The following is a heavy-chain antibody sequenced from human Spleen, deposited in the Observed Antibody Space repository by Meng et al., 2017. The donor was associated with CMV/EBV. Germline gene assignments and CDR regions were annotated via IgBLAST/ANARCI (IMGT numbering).Heavy chain of an antibody. D-gene: IGHD3-3*01. V-gene: IGHV3-30-3*01. Sequence: SYAMHWVRQAPGKGLEWVAVISYDGSNKYYADSVKGRFTISRDNSKNTLYLQMNSLRAEDTAVYYCARDDTPYYDFWSGYYTNFDYWGQGTLVTVSS. CDR2: ISYDGSNK. CDR3: ARDDTPYYDFWSGYYTNFDY. CDR1: SYA. J-gene: IGHJ4*02.